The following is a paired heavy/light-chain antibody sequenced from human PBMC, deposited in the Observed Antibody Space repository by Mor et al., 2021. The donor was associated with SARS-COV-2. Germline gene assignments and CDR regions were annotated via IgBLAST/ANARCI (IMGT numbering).Light chain of an antibody. CDR1: QGLVYYDGDTY. Sequence: DVVLTQSPLSLSVTLGQPASISCRSSQGLVYYDGDTYLNWFQQRPGQSPRRLIYKVSNRDSGVPDRFSGSGAGTDFTLKISRVEAEDVGVYYCMQGTDSFTFGPGTTVDIK. V-gene: IGKV2-30*01. J-gene: IGKJ3*01. CDR3: MQGTDSFT. CDR2: KVS.
Heavy chain of an antibody. CDR1: GFTFSDHY. Sequence: QVHLVESGGGLVKPGGSLRLSCAASGFTFSDHYMSWIRQTPGKGLEWVSYINGSGSVIFYADSVKGRFTISRDNGKNSLYLQMNSLRVEDTAVYYCVREVHHIDYWGQGTLVTVSS. J-gene: IGHJ4*02. CDR2: INGSGSVI. V-gene: IGHV3-11*01. CDR3: VREVHHIDY.